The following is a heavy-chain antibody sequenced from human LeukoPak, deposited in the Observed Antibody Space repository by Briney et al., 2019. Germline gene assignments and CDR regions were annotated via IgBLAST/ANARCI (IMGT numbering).Heavy chain of an antibody. V-gene: IGHV4-34*01. CDR1: GGSFSGYY. J-gene: IGHJ4*02. Sequence: PSETLSLTCAVYGGSFSGYYWSWIRQPPGKGLDWIGEINHSGSTNYNPSLKSRVTISVDTSKNQFSLKLSSVTAADTAVYYCARECITGTTRHFDYWGQGTLVTVSS. D-gene: IGHD1-7*01. CDR2: INHSGST. CDR3: ARECITGTTRHFDY.